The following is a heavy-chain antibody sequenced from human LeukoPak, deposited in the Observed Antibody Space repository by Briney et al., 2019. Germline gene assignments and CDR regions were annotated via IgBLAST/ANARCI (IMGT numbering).Heavy chain of an antibody. V-gene: IGHV1-2*06. CDR1: GYTFTGYY. J-gene: IGHJ4*02. CDR2: INPNSGGT. D-gene: IGHD3-22*01. Sequence: ASVKVSCKASGYTFTGYYIHWVRQAPGQGLEWMGRINPNSGGTNYAQKFQGRVTMTRGTSISTAYMELSRLRSDDTAVYYCAREQTYYYDSSGYSYVYWGQGTLVTVSS. CDR3: AREQTYYYDSSGYSYVY.